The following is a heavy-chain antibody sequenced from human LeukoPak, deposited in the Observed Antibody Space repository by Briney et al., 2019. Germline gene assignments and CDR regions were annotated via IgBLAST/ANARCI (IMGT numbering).Heavy chain of an antibody. Sequence: SETLSLTCTVSGGSISSYYWGWIRQPPGKGLEWIGYIYYSVSTNYNPSLKSRVTISVDTSKNQFSLKLSSVTAADTAVYYCARRSRYSYGYGFDYWGQGTLVTVST. D-gene: IGHD5-18*01. V-gene: IGHV4-59*08. CDR1: GGSISSYY. CDR3: ARRSRYSYGYGFDY. J-gene: IGHJ4*02. CDR2: IYYSVST.